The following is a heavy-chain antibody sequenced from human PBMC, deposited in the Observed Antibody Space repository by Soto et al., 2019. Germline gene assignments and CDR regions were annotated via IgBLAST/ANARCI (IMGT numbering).Heavy chain of an antibody. J-gene: IGHJ4*02. CDR3: ARVRVALRFSDWLFDRFDY. CDR1: GFTFSSYS. V-gene: IGHV3-48*01. CDR2: ISSSSSTI. Sequence: GGSLRLSCAASGFTFSSYSMNWVRQAPGKGLEWVSYISSSSSTIYYADSVKGRFTISRDNAKNSLYLQMNSLRAEDTAVFYCARVRVALRFSDWLFDRFDYWSQGTLVTVSS. D-gene: IGHD3-9*01.